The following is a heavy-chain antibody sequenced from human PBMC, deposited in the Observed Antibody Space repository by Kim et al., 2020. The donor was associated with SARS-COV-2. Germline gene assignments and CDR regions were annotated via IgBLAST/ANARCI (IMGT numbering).Heavy chain of an antibody. V-gene: IGHV3-11*01. CDR3: ARDANIVVVPAAINWFDP. J-gene: IGHJ5*02. Sequence: GGSLRLSCAASGFTFSDYYMSWIRQAPGKGLEWVSYISSSGSTIYYADSVKGRFTISRDNAKNSLYLQMNSLRAEDTAVYYCARDANIVVVPAAINWFDPWGQGTLVTVSS. CDR1: GFTFSDYY. CDR2: ISSSGSTI. D-gene: IGHD2-2*02.